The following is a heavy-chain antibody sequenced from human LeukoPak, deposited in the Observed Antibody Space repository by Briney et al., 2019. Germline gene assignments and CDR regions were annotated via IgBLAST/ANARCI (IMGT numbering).Heavy chain of an antibody. CDR3: DIVVVVAAPYYYYGMDV. CDR1: GFTFSDYY. D-gene: IGHD2-15*01. Sequence: PGGSLRLSCAASGFTFSDYYMSWIRQAPGKGLEWVSYISSSGSTVYYADSVKGRFTISRDNAKNSLYPQMNSLRAEDTAVYARDIVVVVAAPYYYYGMDVWGQGTTVTVSS. J-gene: IGHJ6*02. CDR2: ISSSGSTV. V-gene: IGHV3-11*01.